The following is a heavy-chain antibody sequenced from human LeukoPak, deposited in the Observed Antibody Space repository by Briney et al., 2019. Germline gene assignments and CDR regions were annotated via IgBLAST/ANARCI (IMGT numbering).Heavy chain of an antibody. CDR1: GFTFSSYS. V-gene: IGHV3-21*01. J-gene: IGHJ5*02. CDR3: ASDRWITMVRGVPTPNWFDP. Sequence: PGGSLRLSCAASGFTFSSYSMNWVRQAPGKGLEWVSSISSSSSYIYYADSVKGRFTISRDNAKNSLYLRMNSLRAEDTAVYYCASDRWITMVRGVPTPNWFDPWGQGTLVTVSS. D-gene: IGHD3-10*01. CDR2: ISSSSSYI.